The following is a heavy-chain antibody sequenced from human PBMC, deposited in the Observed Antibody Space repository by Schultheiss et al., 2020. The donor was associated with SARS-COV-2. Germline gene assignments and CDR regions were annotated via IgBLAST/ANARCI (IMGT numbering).Heavy chain of an antibody. CDR3: ARDGAGTWAFYFYYMDV. D-gene: IGHD1-1*01. V-gene: IGHV1-2*02. J-gene: IGHJ6*03. CDR1: GYSFTGYH. Sequence: ASVKVSCKTFGYSFTGYHIHWVRQAPGQGLEWMGWINPNTGGTNYAQKFQGRVTMTGDTSISTAYLELRRLKSDDTAVYYCARDGAGTWAFYFYYMDVWGQGTTVTGSS. CDR2: INPNTGGT.